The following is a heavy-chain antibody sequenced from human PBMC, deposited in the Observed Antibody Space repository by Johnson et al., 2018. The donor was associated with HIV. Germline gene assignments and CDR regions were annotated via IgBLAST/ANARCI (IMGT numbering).Heavy chain of an antibody. J-gene: IGHJ3*02. CDR3: ARGPILEWLSGDGFDM. V-gene: IGHV3-30-3*01. CDR1: GFTFSSYW. Sequence: QVQLVESGGGLVQPGGSLRLSCAASGFTFSSYWMGWVRQAPGKGLEWVALISDDGNNKYYADSVKGRFTISRDNSKNTLYLQMNSLRVEDTAMYYCARGPILEWLSGDGFDMWGQGTKVTV. D-gene: IGHD3-3*01. CDR2: ISDDGNNK.